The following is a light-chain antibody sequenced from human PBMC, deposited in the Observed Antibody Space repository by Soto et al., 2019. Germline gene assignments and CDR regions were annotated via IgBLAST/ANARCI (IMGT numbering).Light chain of an antibody. CDR2: HTS. V-gene: IGKV3-15*01. Sequence: EIVMTQSPANLSVSPGESVSLSCRASQTISDNLAWYQQKPGLPPRLLIYHTSTRASGVPARFSGSGSGTDFSLTIRSLQSEDFAVYYCQRYDNLPLIFGGGTKLDIK. CDR1: QTISDN. J-gene: IGKJ4*01. CDR3: QRYDNLPLI.